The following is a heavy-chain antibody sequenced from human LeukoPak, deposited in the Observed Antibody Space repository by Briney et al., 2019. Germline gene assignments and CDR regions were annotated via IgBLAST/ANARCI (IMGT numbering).Heavy chain of an antibody. CDR3: ARGREQWLVLESQRRDRYYYYYYMDV. J-gene: IGHJ6*03. CDR2: TYYRSKWYN. D-gene: IGHD6-19*01. V-gene: IGHV6-1*01. CDR1: GDSVSSNSAA. Sequence: SQTLSLTCAISGDSVSSNSAAWNWIRQSPSRGLEWLGRTYYRSKWYNDYAVSVKSRITINPDTSKNQFSLQLNSVTPEDTAVYYCARGREQWLVLESQRRDRYYYYYYMDVWGKGTTVTVSS.